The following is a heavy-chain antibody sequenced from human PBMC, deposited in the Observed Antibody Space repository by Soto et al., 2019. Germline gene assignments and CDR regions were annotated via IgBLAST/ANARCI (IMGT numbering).Heavy chain of an antibody. Sequence: EVQLLESGGGLVQPGGSLRLSCAASGFTFGSYGMSWVRQAPGKGLEWVSAISHSGGNTYYADSVKGRFAISRDNSKNTLYLQMNSLRAEDTAVYYCATIIFCSSTSCYGREGGYWGQGTLVTVSS. CDR2: ISHSGGNT. CDR3: ATIIFCSSTSCYGREGGY. J-gene: IGHJ4*02. CDR1: GFTFGSYG. V-gene: IGHV3-23*01. D-gene: IGHD2-2*01.